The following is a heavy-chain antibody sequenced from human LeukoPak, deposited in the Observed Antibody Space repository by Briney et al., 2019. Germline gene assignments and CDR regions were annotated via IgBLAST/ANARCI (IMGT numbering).Heavy chain of an antibody. CDR2: IISIFGIT. V-gene: IGHV1-69*13. CDR3: AREPLYYYDSSGYSPRYFDY. J-gene: IGHJ4*02. D-gene: IGHD3-22*01. CDR1: GYTFTSYV. Sequence: GASVTVSCKASGYTFTSYVISWVRQAPGQGLEWMGGIISIFGITTYAQKFQGRVTITADESTDTVYMELSSLRSEDTAVYYCAREPLYYYDSSGYSPRYFDYWGQGTLVTVSS.